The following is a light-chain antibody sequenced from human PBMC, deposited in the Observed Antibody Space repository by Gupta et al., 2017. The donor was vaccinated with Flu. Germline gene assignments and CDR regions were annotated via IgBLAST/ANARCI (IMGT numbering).Light chain of an antibody. J-gene: IGLJ2*01. CDR3: CSYASNNIVV. CDR2: EVT. Sequence: TSACAGPSSEVRNYKVVCWDQQAPAKPHKVIIYEVTRRPSVVSTCFSASKSVNTASLTISGRQAEDEADYYCCSYASNNIVVFGGGTKVTVL. CDR1: SSEVRNYKV. V-gene: IGLV2-23*02.